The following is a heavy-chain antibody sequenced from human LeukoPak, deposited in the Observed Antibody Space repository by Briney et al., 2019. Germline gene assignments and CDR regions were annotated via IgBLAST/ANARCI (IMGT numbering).Heavy chain of an antibody. CDR1: GGSISSHY. V-gene: IGHV4-59*11. CDR2: MHDSGST. J-gene: IGHJ5*02. D-gene: IGHD7-27*01. CDR3: AKFEPGKWFDP. Sequence: SETLSLTCTVSGGSISSHYWSWIRQPPGKGMEWIGYMHDSGSTNHNPSLKSRVTMSVDTSKNQFSLKLTSVTAADTAVYYCAKFEPGKWFDPWGQGTLVTVSS.